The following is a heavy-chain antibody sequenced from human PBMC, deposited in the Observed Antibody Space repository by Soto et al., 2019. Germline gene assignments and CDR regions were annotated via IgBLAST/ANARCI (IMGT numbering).Heavy chain of an antibody. CDR3: ARGPVRSDYYDF. CDR1: GYTFTTDD. D-gene: IGHD3-22*01. J-gene: IGHJ4*02. Sequence: QVQLVQSGAEVKKPGASVKVSCKASGYTFTTDDINWVRQATGQGLEWMGWMNPNSGNTGYAQNFQGRVIMTRNTSISRAYMELSSLRSEDTAVYYCARGPVRSDYYDFWGQGTLVTVSS. V-gene: IGHV1-8*01. CDR2: MNPNSGNT.